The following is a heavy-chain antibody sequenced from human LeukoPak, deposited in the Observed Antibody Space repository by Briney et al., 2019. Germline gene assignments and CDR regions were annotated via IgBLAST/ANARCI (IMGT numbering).Heavy chain of an antibody. J-gene: IGHJ5*02. CDR2: INHSGST. V-gene: IGHV4-34*01. D-gene: IGHD2-2*01. CDR3: ARRPPGPAATHNWFDP. CDR1: GGSFGGYY. Sequence: SETLSLTCAVYGGSFGGYYWSWIRQPPGKGMEWIGEINHSGSTNYNTSLKSRVTISVDTSKNQFSLKQSSVTAASTAVYYCARRPPGPAATHNWFDPWGQGTLVTVSS.